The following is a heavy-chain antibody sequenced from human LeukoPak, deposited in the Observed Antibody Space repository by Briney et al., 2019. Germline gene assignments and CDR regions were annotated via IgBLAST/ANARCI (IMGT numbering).Heavy chain of an antibody. CDR1: GFTFRNYW. CDR3: ARTTSGATFSDYYYYHMDV. J-gene: IGHJ6*03. V-gene: IGHV3-21*01. D-gene: IGHD1-26*01. Sequence: GGSLRLSCAASGFTFRNYWMTWVRQAPGKGLEWVSSITSSSTYIHYADSVKGRFTISRDNAKNSLYLQMNSLRAEDTAVYYCARTTSGATFSDYYYYHMDVWGKGTTVTVSS. CDR2: ITSSSTYI.